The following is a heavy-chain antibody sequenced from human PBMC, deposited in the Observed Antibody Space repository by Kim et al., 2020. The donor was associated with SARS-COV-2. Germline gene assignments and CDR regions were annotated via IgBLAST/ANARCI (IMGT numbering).Heavy chain of an antibody. V-gene: IGHV3-21*01. CDR1: GFTFSSYS. CDR2: ISSSSSYI. J-gene: IGHJ6*04. D-gene: IGHD6-19*01. Sequence: GGSLRLSCAASGFTFSSYSMNWVRQAPGKGLEWVSSISSSSSYIYYADSVKGRFTISRDNAKNSLYLQMNSLRAEDTAVYYCARGEEKGIAVAGIPPYYYYYGMDVWGKGTTVTVSS. CDR3: ARGEEKGIAVAGIPPYYYYYGMDV.